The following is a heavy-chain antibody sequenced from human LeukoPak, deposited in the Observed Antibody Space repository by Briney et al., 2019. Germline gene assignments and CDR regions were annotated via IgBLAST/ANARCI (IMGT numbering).Heavy chain of an antibody. Sequence: REASVTVSCKASGYTFNHYDVNWVRQAPGQGLEWMGWMNPKSGTRVYAQKFQGRVTMTSDSYINTAYMELTSLTSDDTAVYYCAKGLRSDFWGQGTLVIVSS. V-gene: IGHV1-8*01. CDR1: GYTFNHYD. D-gene: IGHD3-16*02. CDR3: AKGLRSDF. CDR2: MNPKSGTR. J-gene: IGHJ4*02.